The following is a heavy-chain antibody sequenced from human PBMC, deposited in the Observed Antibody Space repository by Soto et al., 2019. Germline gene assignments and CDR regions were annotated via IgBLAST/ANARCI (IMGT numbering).Heavy chain of an antibody. CDR3: MEKYGGSSMRLNQ. CDR1: GFTFSNAW. Sequence: PGGSLRLSCAASGFTFSNAWMTWVRQAPGKGLEWVGRVKSKTDGGTIDYAAPVKDRFTISRDDSKNTLYLQMNSLKTEDTAVIYCMEKYGGSSMRLNQGARETLLPFSS. J-gene: IGHJ4*02. CDR2: VKSKTDGGTI. D-gene: IGHD5-12*01. V-gene: IGHV3-15*01.